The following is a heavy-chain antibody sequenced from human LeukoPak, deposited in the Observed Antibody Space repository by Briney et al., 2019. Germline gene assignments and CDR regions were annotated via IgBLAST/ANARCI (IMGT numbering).Heavy chain of an antibody. CDR1: GFTFSTNA. V-gene: IGHV3-23*01. D-gene: IGHD6-13*01. CDR3: ARVIAAALGAFDI. CDR2: ISGSGGSA. Sequence: PGGSLRLSCAASGFTFSTNAMSWVRQAPGKGLEWVSTISGSGGSAYYADSVKGRFTISRDNSKNTLYLQMNSLRAEDTALYHCARVIAAALGAFDIWGQGTMVTVSS. J-gene: IGHJ3*02.